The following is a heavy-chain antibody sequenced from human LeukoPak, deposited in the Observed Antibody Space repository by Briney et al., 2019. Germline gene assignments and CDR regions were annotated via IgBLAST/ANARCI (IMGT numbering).Heavy chain of an antibody. CDR1: GGSISSSSYY. D-gene: IGHD1-14*01. CDR2: IYYSGST. Sequence: ASETLSLTCTVSGGSISSSSYYWGWIRQPPGKGLEWIGSIYYSGSTYYNSSLKSRVTISVDTSKNQFSLKLSSVTAADTAVYYCARGYKGYDYWGQGTLVTVSS. CDR3: ARGYKGYDY. J-gene: IGHJ4*02. V-gene: IGHV4-39*07.